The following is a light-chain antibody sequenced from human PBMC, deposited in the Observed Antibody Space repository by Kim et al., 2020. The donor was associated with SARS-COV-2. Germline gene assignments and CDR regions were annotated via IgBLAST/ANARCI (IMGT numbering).Light chain of an antibody. CDR2: EVS. Sequence: PGQSRTISCTGTSSDVGCYNYVSWYQQHPGKAPKLMIDEVSKRPSGVPDRFSGSKSGNTASLTVSGLQAEDEADYYCSSYAGSNNVFGTGTKVTVL. CDR3: SSYAGSNNV. V-gene: IGLV2-8*01. CDR1: SSDVGCYNY. J-gene: IGLJ1*01.